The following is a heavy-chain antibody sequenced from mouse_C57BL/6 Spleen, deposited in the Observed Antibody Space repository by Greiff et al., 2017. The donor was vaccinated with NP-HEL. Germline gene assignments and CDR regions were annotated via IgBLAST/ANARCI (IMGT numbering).Heavy chain of an antibody. V-gene: IGHV14-3*01. CDR1: GFNIKNTY. CDR2: IDPANGNT. CDR3: ASPYYGSSYEDYAMDY. Sequence: VQLQQSVAELVRPGASVKLSCTASGFNIKNTYMHWVKQRPEQGLEWIGRIDPANGNTKYAPKFQGKATITADTSSNTAYLQLSSLTSEDTAIYYCASPYYGSSYEDYAMDYWGQGTSVTVSS. D-gene: IGHD1-1*01. J-gene: IGHJ4*01.